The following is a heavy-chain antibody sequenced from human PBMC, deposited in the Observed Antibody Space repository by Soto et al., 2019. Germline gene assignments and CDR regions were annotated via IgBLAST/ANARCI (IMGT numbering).Heavy chain of an antibody. J-gene: IGHJ5*02. D-gene: IGHD4-17*01. Sequence: SETLSLTCAVSGGSISSGGYSWSWIRQPPGKGLEWIGYIYHSGSTYYNPSLKSRVTISVDRSKNQFSLKLSSVTAADTAVYYCARNYGRWFPYNWFDTWGQGTLVTVSS. CDR3: ARNYGRWFPYNWFDT. V-gene: IGHV4-30-2*01. CDR2: IYHSGST. CDR1: GGSISSGGYS.